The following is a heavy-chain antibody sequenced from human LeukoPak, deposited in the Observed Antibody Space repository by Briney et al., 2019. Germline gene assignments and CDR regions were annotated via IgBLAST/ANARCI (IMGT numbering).Heavy chain of an antibody. V-gene: IGHV4-39*01. J-gene: IGHJ4*02. CDR1: GGSISSSSYY. CDR2: IYHSGSS. D-gene: IGHD3-10*01. CDR3: ARHSSYYGNFDY. Sequence: SETLSLTCTVSGGSISSSSYYWGWIRQPPGKGLEWIGSIYHSGSSYYNPSLKSRVTISVDTSKNQFSLKLSSVTAADTAVYYCARHSSYYGNFDYWGQGTLVSVSS.